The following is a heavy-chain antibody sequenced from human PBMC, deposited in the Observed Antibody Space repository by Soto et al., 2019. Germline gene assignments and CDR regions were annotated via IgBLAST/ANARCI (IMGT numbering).Heavy chain of an antibody. J-gene: IGHJ6*03. V-gene: IGHV6-1*01. Sequence: SQTLSLTCAISGDSVSSNSAAWNWIRQSPSRGLEWLGRTYYRSKWYNDYAVSVKSRITINPDTSKNQFSLQLNSVTPEDTAVYYCARVSFWFGETTSDYYYYYYMDVWGKGTTVTVSS. CDR1: GDSVSSNSAA. CDR2: TYYRSKWYN. CDR3: ARVSFWFGETTSDYYYYYYMDV. D-gene: IGHD3-10*01.